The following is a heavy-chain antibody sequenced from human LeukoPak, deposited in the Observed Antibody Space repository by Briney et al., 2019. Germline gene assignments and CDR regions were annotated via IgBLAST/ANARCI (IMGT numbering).Heavy chain of an antibody. CDR3: ARDFLEGNYDILTGFYYFDY. Sequence: GGSLRLSCAASGFTFSSYSMNWVRQAPGKGLEWVSSISRSSTYIYYADSVKGRFTISRDNAKNSLYLQMNSLRAEDTAVYYCARDFLEGNYDILTGFYYFDYWGQGTLVTVSS. J-gene: IGHJ4*02. CDR2: ISRSSTYI. CDR1: GFTFSSYS. V-gene: IGHV3-21*01. D-gene: IGHD3-9*01.